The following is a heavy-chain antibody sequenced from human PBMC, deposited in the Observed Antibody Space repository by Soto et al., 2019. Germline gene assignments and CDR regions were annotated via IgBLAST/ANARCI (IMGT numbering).Heavy chain of an antibody. D-gene: IGHD4-17*01. CDR3: AKEHGDYYYYGMDV. Sequence: EVQLLESGGGLVQPGGSLRLSCAASGFTFSSYAMSWVRQAPGKGLEWVSAVSGSGRVANYADSVQGRFTISRDNSKNTLFLEMNSLRAEDTALYYCAKEHGDYYYYGMDVWGQGTTVTVSS. CDR1: GFTFSSYA. J-gene: IGHJ6*02. CDR2: VSGSGRVA. V-gene: IGHV3-23*01.